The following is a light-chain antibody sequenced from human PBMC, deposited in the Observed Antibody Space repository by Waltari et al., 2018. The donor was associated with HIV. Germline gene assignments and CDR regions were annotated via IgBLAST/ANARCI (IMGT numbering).Light chain of an antibody. J-gene: IGLJ2*01. CDR3: QSYDITLSASVV. V-gene: IGLV1-40*01. CDR1: TSNIGADYD. Sequence: QSVLTQPPSVSGAPGQRVAISCTGSTSNIGADYDVHWYQQIPGTAPKLLISGNNNRPSGVPDRFSASKSGTSASLTITGLQAEDEADDFCQSYDITLSASVVFGGGTKLTVL. CDR2: GNN.